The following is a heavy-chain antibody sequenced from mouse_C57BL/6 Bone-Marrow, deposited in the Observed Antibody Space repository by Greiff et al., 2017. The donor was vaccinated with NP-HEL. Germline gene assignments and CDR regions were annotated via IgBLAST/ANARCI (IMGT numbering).Heavy chain of an antibody. CDR2: IYPGSGNT. CDR3: ARGTGTPRYYAMDY. Sequence: QVQLQQSGAELVRPGASVKLSCKASGYTFTDYYINWVKQRPGQGLEWIARIYPGSGNTYYNEKFKGKATLTAEKSSSTAYMQLSSLTSEDSAVYFCARGTGTPRYYAMDYWGQGTSVTVSS. J-gene: IGHJ4*01. V-gene: IGHV1-76*01. CDR1: GYTFTDYY. D-gene: IGHD4-1*01.